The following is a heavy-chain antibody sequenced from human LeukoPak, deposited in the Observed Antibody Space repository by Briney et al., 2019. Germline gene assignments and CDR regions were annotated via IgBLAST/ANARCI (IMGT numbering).Heavy chain of an antibody. Sequence: GGSLRLSCAASGFTFDDYAMHWVRQAPGKGLEWVSGISWNSGSIGYADSVKGRFTISRDNAKNSLYLQMNGLRAEDTALYYCAKDKGGDYYDSSGYDYWGQGTLVTVSS. CDR2: ISWNSGSI. D-gene: IGHD3-22*01. CDR3: AKDKGGDYYDSSGYDY. CDR1: GFTFDDYA. J-gene: IGHJ4*02. V-gene: IGHV3-9*01.